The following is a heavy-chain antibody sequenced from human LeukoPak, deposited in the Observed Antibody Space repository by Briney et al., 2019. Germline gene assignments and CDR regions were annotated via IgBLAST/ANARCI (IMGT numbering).Heavy chain of an antibody. D-gene: IGHD2-15*01. V-gene: IGHV3-7*01. CDR1: GFTLSNYW. Sequence: GGSLRLSCAASGFTLSNYWMTWVRQAPGKGLEWVANIKQDESERYYVDSVKGRFTISRDNAQNSLYLQMNSLRVEDTAVYYCARARTSTSSAGSCYSNWGQGTLVTVSS. CDR3: ARARTSTSSAGSCYSN. J-gene: IGHJ4*02. CDR2: IKQDESER.